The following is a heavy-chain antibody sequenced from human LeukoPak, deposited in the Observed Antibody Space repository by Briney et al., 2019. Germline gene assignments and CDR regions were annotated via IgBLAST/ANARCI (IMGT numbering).Heavy chain of an antibody. CDR1: GGTFSSYA. V-gene: IGHV1-69*13. CDR2: IIPVFGTA. CDR3: ARQVAGHNGGLDY. Sequence: ASVKVSCKASGGTFSSYAISWVRQAPGQGLEWMGGIIPVFGTANYAQKFQGRVTITADESTSTAYMELSSLRSEDTAVYYCARQVAGHNGGLDYWGQGTLVTVSS. D-gene: IGHD6-19*01. J-gene: IGHJ4*02.